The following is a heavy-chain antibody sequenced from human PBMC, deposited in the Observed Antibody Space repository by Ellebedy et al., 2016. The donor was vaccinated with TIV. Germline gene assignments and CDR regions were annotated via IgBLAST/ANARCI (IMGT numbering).Heavy chain of an antibody. CDR2: IGSGSDTI. CDR3: ARRSNTIFGVANTDYMGV. Sequence: GESLKISXAASGFTFSSYDMNWVRQAPGKGLEWVSYIGSGSDTIYYADSVKGRFTISRDNAKNSLYLQMNSLRAEDTALYHCARRSNTIFGVANTDYMGVWGKGTMVTVSS. V-gene: IGHV3-48*03. CDR1: GFTFSSYD. D-gene: IGHD3-3*01. J-gene: IGHJ6*03.